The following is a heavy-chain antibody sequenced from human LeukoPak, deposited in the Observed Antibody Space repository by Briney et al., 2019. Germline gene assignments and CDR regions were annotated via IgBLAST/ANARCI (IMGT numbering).Heavy chain of an antibody. V-gene: IGHV3-74*01. CDR3: ARGLNYFHY. J-gene: IGHJ4*02. Sequence: GGSLRLSCAASGFTFSDYWMDWVRQAPGKGLVWVSRINTDGSSTTYADSVKGRFTIPRDNAKNTLYLQMNSLRADDTALYYCARGLNYFHYWGQGTLVTVSS. CDR1: GFTFSDYW. D-gene: IGHD5/OR15-5a*01. CDR2: INTDGSST.